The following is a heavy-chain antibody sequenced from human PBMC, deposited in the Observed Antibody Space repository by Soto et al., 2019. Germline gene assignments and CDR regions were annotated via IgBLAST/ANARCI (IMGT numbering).Heavy chain of an antibody. D-gene: IGHD4-17*01. J-gene: IGHJ5*02. CDR3: ARFYGDYVGWFDP. Sequence: ASVKVSCKASGYTFTSYDINWVRQATGQGLEWMGWTNPNSGNTGYAQKFQGRVTMTRNTSISTAYMELSSLRSEDTAVYYCARFYGDYVGWFDPWGQGTLVTVSS. CDR2: TNPNSGNT. CDR1: GYTFTSYD. V-gene: IGHV1-8*01.